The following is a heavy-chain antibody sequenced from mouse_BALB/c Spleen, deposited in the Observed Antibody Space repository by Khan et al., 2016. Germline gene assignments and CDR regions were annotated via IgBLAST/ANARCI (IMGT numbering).Heavy chain of an antibody. CDR3: AREGYGYDTFAY. CDR2: IYPGDGDT. V-gene: IGHV1-80*01. D-gene: IGHD2-2*01. CDR1: GYAFRSYW. J-gene: IGHJ3*01. Sequence: QVQLQQSGAELVRPGSSVKISCKASGYAFRSYWMNWVKQRPGQGLEWIGQIYPGDGDTNYNGKFKGKATLTADKSSSTAYMQLSSLTSEDSAVYFCAREGYGYDTFAYWGQGTLVTVSA.